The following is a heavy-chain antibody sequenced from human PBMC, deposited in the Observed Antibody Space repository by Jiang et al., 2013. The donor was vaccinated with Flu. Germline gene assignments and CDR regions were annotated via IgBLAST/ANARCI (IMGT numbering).Heavy chain of an antibody. J-gene: IGHJ5*01. V-gene: IGHV4-59*01. CDR1: GGSITHYY. Sequence: GSGLVKPPETLSLTCTVSGGSITHYYWSWIRQPPGKGLEWIGYIHYSGDTNYNPSLKNRITISVDTSKNQFSLKLSSVTAADTAMYYCARHTSGWYSEGFDSWGQGTQVTVSS. D-gene: IGHD6-19*01. CDR3: ARHTSGWYSEGFDS. CDR2: IHYSGDT.